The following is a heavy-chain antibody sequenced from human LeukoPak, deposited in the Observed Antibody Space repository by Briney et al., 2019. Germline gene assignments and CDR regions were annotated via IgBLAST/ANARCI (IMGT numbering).Heavy chain of an antibody. CDR3: ARGHPLRGFGY. CDR1: GGSFSGYN. V-gene: IGHV4-34*01. Sequence: PSETLSLTCAVYGGSFSGYNWRWVRQPPGQGLEWIGEINHSGSTNYNPSLKSRVTISVDTSKNQFSLKLSSVTAADTAVYYCARGHPLRGFGYWGQGTLVTVSS. CDR2: INHSGST. D-gene: IGHD4-17*01. J-gene: IGHJ4*02.